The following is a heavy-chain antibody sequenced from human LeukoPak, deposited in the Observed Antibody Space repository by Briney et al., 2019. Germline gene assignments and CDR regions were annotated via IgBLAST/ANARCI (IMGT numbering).Heavy chain of an antibody. CDR1: GFTFSSYG. CDR3: ARESDPYSSGYINYFDY. Sequence: PGGSLRLSCAASGFTFSSYGMHWVRQAPGKGLEWVAVIWYDGSNKYYADSVKGRFTISRDNSKNTLYLQMNSLRAEDTAVYYCARESDPYSSGYINYFDYWGQRTLVTVSS. V-gene: IGHV3-33*01. CDR2: IWYDGSNK. J-gene: IGHJ4*02. D-gene: IGHD3-22*01.